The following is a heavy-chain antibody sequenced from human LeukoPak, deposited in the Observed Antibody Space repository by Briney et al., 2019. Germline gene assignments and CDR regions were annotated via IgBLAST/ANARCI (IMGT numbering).Heavy chain of an antibody. CDR1: GFTFSNYW. CDR3: ARGGSCSGGNCKYTRREIDY. CDR2: INSDGSST. Sequence: GGSLRLSCAASGFTFSNYWMHWVRQAPGKGLVWVSRINSDGSSTTYADSVKGRFTISRDNAKNTLYLQMNSLRVEDTAIYYCARGGSCSGGNCKYTRREIDYWGQGTLVTVSS. D-gene: IGHD2-15*01. J-gene: IGHJ4*02. V-gene: IGHV3-74*01.